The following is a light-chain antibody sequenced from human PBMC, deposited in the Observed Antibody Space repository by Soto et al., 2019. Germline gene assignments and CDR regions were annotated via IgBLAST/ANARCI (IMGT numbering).Light chain of an antibody. Sequence: QSALTQPRSVSGSPGQSVTISCTGTSTDVGGYNYVSWYQQHPGEAPKLMIFDVTKRPSGVPDRFSGSKSANTASLTISGLQAEDEADYYCSSYVDSDTFVIFGGGTKLTVL. CDR2: DVT. J-gene: IGLJ2*01. V-gene: IGLV2-11*01. CDR3: SSYVDSDTFVI. CDR1: STDVGGYNY.